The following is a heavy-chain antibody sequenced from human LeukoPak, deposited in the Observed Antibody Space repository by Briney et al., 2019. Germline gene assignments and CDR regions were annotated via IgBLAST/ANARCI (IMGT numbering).Heavy chain of an antibody. CDR3: AKEGYYSGCDSLSPYFDY. V-gene: IGHV3-23*01. CDR1: GFTFSSYA. D-gene: IGHD5-12*01. Sequence: GGSLRLSCAASGFTFSSYAMSWVRQAPGKGLEWVSAISGSGGSTYYADSVKGRFTISRDNSKNTLYLQMNSLRAEDTAVYYCAKEGYYSGCDSLSPYFDYWGQGTLVTVSS. CDR2: ISGSGGST. J-gene: IGHJ4*02.